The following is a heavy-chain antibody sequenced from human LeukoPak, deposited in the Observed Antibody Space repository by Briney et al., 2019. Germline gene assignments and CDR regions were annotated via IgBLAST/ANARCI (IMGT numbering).Heavy chain of an antibody. D-gene: IGHD3-10*01. V-gene: IGHV1-2*02. CDR3: ARDLIELLWFGERYFDL. J-gene: IGHJ2*01. Sequence: ASVNVSCMASRYTLTGHYMHWVRQAPGQGLEWMGWINPNSGGTNYAQKFQGRVTMTRDTSISTAYMELSRLRSDDTAVYYCARDLIELLWFGERYFDLWGRGTLVTVSS. CDR1: RYTLTGHY. CDR2: INPNSGGT.